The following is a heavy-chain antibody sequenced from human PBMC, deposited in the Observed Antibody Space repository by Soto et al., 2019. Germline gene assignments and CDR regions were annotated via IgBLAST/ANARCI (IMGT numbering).Heavy chain of an antibody. D-gene: IGHD3-16*01. J-gene: IGHJ1*01. CDR2: TSYDGSDK. V-gene: IGHV3-30*19. CDR3: ARWGTTGGLDV. CDR1: GFTFRRYV. Sequence: QVQLVESGGGVVQPGTSLRVSCVGSGFTFRRYVIHWVRQAPGKGLEWVALTSYDGSDKYYGDSVRGRFTISRDNSRNTVDLQMHSLRLEATALYYCARWGTTGGLDVWGQGTLVSVSS.